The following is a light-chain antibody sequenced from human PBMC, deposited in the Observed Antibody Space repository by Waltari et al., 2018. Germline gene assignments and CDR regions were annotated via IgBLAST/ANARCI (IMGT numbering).Light chain of an antibody. Sequence: QSALTQPRSVSGSPGQSVTISCAGTSSDVGAYNHVSWYQPSPGTAPKLLIYEVNNRPSGVPDRFSASKSGNTASLTISGLRAEDEADYYCCSYAGDYTLVFGGGTKLTVL. CDR1: SSDVGAYNH. CDR2: EVN. J-gene: IGLJ2*01. CDR3: CSYAGDYTLV. V-gene: IGLV2-11*01.